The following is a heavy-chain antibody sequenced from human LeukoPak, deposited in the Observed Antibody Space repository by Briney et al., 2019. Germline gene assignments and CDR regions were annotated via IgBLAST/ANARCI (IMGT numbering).Heavy chain of an antibody. J-gene: IGHJ4*02. CDR2: ISGSGGST. CDR1: GFAFSSYA. D-gene: IGHD2-21*02. V-gene: IGHV3-23*01. CDR3: ARGVPIVVVTAIQADFDS. Sequence: GGSLRLSCAASGFAFSSYAMSWVRQAPGKGLEWVSAISGSGGSTYYADSVKGRFTISRDNSKNTLYLQMNSLRAEDTAVYYCARGVPIVVVTAIQADFDSWGQGTLVTVSS.